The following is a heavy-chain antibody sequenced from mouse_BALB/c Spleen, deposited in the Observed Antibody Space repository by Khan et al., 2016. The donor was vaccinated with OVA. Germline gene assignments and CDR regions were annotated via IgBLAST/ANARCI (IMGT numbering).Heavy chain of an antibody. J-gene: IGHJ4*01. Sequence: DLVKPGASVKLSCKASGYTFTSYWMNWVKERPEQGLEWIGCVAPGSGSTYYTEMFKDKTIMTTDTSSRTAYIQLSSLTSGDSAVXFAAKSNGYGSGHDAMDYWGQGTSVTVSS. CDR3: AKSNGYGSGHDAMDY. D-gene: IGHD1-1*01. CDR1: GYTFTSYW. V-gene: IGHV1S41*01. CDR2: VAPGSGST.